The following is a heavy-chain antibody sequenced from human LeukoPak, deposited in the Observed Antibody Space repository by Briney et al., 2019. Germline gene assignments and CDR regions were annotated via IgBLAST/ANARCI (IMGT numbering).Heavy chain of an antibody. J-gene: IGHJ5*02. CDR3: ASGSASGSHRTS. Sequence: ASVKVSCKASGYTFTNYDINWVRQAIGQGLEWMGWMNPNSGNTGYAQKFQGRVTMTRNTSIGTAYMELSSLTSEDTAVYFSASGSASGSHRTSWGQGTLVTVSS. CDR1: GYTFTNYD. V-gene: IGHV1-8*01. CDR2: MNPNSGNT. D-gene: IGHD3-10*01.